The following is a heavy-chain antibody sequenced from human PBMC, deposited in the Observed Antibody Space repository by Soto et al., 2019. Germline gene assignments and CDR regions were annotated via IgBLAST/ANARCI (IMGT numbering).Heavy chain of an antibody. V-gene: IGHV3-30-3*01. J-gene: IGHJ5*02. CDR1: GFTFSSYA. Sequence: VGSLRLSCAASGFTFSSYAMHWVRQAPGKGLEWVAVISYDGSNKYYADSVKGRFTISRDNSKNTLYLQMNSLRAEDTAVYYCARDLDSTYDFWSGYYLGPWGQGTLVTVSS. CDR3: ARDLDSTYDFWSGYYLGP. CDR2: ISYDGSNK. D-gene: IGHD3-3*01.